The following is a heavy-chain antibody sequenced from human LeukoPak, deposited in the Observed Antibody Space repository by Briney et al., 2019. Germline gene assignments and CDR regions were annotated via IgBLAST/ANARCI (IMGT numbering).Heavy chain of an antibody. CDR1: GFTFSSYS. Sequence: GGSLRLSCAASGFTFSSYSMNWVRQAPGKGLEWVSSISSSSSYIYYADSVKGRFTISRDNSKNTLYLQMNSLRAEDTAVYYCAKDRDGYNYHWGQGTLVTVSS. CDR2: ISSSSSYI. D-gene: IGHD5-24*01. V-gene: IGHV3-21*04. J-gene: IGHJ5*02. CDR3: AKDRDGYNYH.